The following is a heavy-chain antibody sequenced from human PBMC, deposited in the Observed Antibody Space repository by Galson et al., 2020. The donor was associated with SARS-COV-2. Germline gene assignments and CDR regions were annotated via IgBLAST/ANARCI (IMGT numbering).Heavy chain of an antibody. CDR1: GDSITTSPFY. V-gene: IGHV4-39*01. CDR2: FFHSGDT. J-gene: IGHJ4*02. D-gene: IGHD1-1*01. CDR3: ARHRGPTGPEGR. Sequence: SDTLSLTCTVSGDSITTSPFYWGWIRQPPGKGLEWMGSFFHSGDTRYNPSLKSRATISGDAPKNQFSLTLTSVTAADTAGYYCARHRGPTGPEGRWGQGTLVTVSS.